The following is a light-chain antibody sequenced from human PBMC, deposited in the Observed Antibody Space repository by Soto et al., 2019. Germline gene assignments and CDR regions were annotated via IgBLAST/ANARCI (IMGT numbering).Light chain of an antibody. CDR1: QSVSSSY. CDR3: QQYGSSTPT. V-gene: IGKV3-20*01. J-gene: IGKJ1*01. CDR2: GAS. Sequence: EIVLTQSPGTLSLSQGERATLSCRASQSVSSSYLAWNQQKPGQAPRLLIYGASNRYTGIPERFSVSQSGTDFTLSISRLEPEYFAVYYCQQYGSSTPTFGQGTKVEIK.